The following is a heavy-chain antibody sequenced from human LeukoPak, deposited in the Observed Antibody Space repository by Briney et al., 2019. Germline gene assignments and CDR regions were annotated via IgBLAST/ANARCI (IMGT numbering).Heavy chain of an antibody. CDR2: IYYSGST. CDR1: GGSISSYY. CDR3: ATASSHSSGWSHYGMDV. V-gene: IGHV4-59*08. Sequence: SETLSLTCTVCGGSISSYYWSLIRQPPGKGLEWIGYIYYSGSTNYNPSLKSRVTISVDTSKNQFSLKLNSVTAADTAVYYCATASSHSSGWSHYGMDVWGQGTTVTVSS. J-gene: IGHJ6*02. D-gene: IGHD6-19*01.